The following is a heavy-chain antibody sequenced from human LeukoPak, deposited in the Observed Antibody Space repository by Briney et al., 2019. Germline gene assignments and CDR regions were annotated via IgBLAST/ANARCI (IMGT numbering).Heavy chain of an antibody. CDR3: ARGSARLDY. V-gene: IGHV4-34*01. Sequence: SETLSLTCAVYGGSYSGYYWSWIRQPPGKGLEWIGEIKHSGSTNYNPSLKSRVTISVDTSKNQFSLKLSSVTAADTAVYYCARGSARLDYWGQGTLVTVSS. D-gene: IGHD6-6*01. J-gene: IGHJ4*02. CDR2: IKHSGST. CDR1: GGSYSGYY.